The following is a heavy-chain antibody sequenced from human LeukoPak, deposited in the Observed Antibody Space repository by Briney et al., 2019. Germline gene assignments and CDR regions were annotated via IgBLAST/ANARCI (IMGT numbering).Heavy chain of an antibody. Sequence: GSSVKVSCKASGGTFSSYAISWVRQAPGQGLEWMGGIIPIFGTANYAQKFQGRVTITADESTSTAYMELSSLRSEDTAVYYCARAKYYYDSSGYYNHGNRDYYYYGMDVWGQGTTVTVSS. D-gene: IGHD3-22*01. V-gene: IGHV1-69*01. CDR1: GGTFSSYA. CDR2: IIPIFGTA. CDR3: ARAKYYYDSSGYYNHGNRDYYYYGMDV. J-gene: IGHJ6*02.